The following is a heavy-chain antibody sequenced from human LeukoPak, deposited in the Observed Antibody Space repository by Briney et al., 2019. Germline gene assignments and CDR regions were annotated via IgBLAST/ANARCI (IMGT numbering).Heavy chain of an antibody. Sequence: ASVKVSCKASGYTFTSYDINWVRQAPGQGLEWMGWMNPNSGNTGYAHKFHSRLTIPSNTSITTAYMELSSLRSEDTAVYYCARVQISGPRWFDPWGQGTLVTASS. D-gene: IGHD3-10*01. J-gene: IGHJ5*02. CDR2: MNPNSGNT. CDR3: ARVQISGPRWFDP. CDR1: GYTFTSYD. V-gene: IGHV1-8*03.